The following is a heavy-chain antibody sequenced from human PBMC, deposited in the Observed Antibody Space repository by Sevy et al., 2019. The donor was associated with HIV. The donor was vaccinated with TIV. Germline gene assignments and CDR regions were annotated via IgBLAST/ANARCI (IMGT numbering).Heavy chain of an antibody. CDR2: ISYDGSNK. J-gene: IGHJ4*02. V-gene: IGHV3-30*18. Sequence: GGSLRLSCAASGFTFSSYGMHWVRQAPGKGLEWVAVISYDGSNKYYADSVKGRFTISRDNSKNTLYLQMNSLRAEDTAVYYCAKAGRGSCGGDCYPHDYWGQGTLVTVSS. CDR1: GFTFSSYG. D-gene: IGHD2-21*02. CDR3: AKAGRGSCGGDCYPHDY.